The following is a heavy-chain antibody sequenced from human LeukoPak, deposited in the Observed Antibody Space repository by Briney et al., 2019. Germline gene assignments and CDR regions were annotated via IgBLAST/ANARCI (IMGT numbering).Heavy chain of an antibody. CDR2: ISPTGDST. Sequence: GGSLRLSCAASGFTFSSYAMSWVRQAPGRGLEWVSYISPTGDSTLNAEPVKGRFSVSRDNSKNMVYLQMDGLRAEDTATYFRVRKFYFYMDVWGKGTTVTVSS. CDR3: VRKFYFYMDV. J-gene: IGHJ6*03. CDR1: GFTFSSYA. V-gene: IGHV3-23*01.